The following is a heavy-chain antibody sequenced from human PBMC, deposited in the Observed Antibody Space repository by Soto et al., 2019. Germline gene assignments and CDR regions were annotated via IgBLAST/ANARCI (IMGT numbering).Heavy chain of an antibody. D-gene: IGHD3-10*01. V-gene: IGHV3-11*01. CDR2: ISSSGSTI. CDR3: ARDTLRFGELLLGYYYYGMDV. CDR1: GFTFSDYY. J-gene: IGHJ6*02. Sequence: QVQLVESGGGLVKPGGSLRLSCAASGFTFSDYYMSWIRQAPGKGLEWVSYISSSGSTIYYADSVKGRFTISRDNAKNSLYLQMNSLRAEDTAVYYCARDTLRFGELLLGYYYYGMDVWGQGTTVTVSS.